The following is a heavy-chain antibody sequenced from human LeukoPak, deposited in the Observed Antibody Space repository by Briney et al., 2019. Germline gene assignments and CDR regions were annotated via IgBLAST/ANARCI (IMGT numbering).Heavy chain of an antibody. CDR1: GFTFSSYA. V-gene: IGHV3-23*01. J-gene: IGHJ4*02. Sequence: PGGSLRLSCAASGFTFSSYAMSWVRHAPGEGLEWVSAISDSGGTTYYADSVKGRFTISRDNSKNTLYLQMNSLRGEDTAVYYCARGLTTVTTGIGYWGQGTLVTVSS. CDR3: ARGLTTVTTGIGY. D-gene: IGHD4-17*01. CDR2: ISDSGGTT.